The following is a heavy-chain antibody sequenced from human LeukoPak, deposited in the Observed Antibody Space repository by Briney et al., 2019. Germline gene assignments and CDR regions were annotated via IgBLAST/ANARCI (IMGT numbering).Heavy chain of an antibody. V-gene: IGHV3-30*18. D-gene: IGHD3-16*02. J-gene: IGHJ4*02. CDR1: GFTFSSYG. CDR3: AKIGDYVWGSYREPPGYVDY. CDR2: ISYDGSNK. Sequence: PGGSLRLSCAASGFTFSSYGMHWVRQAPGKGLEWVVVISYDGSNKLYADSVKGRFTISRDNPKNTLYLQMNSLRAEDTAVYYCAKIGDYVWGSYREPPGYVDYWGQGTLVTVSS.